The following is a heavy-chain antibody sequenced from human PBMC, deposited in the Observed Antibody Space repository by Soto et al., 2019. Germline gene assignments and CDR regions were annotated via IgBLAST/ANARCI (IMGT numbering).Heavy chain of an antibody. Sequence: QVQLQESGPGLVKPSQTLSLTCTVSGGSISSGDYYWSWIRQPPGKGLEWIGYIYYSGSTYYNPYLKSRVTISVDTSKNQFSLKLSSVTAADTAVYYCARGGESDDYYYYGMDVWGQGTTVTVSS. J-gene: IGHJ6*02. CDR2: IYYSGST. CDR1: GGSISSGDYY. D-gene: IGHD3-16*01. V-gene: IGHV4-30-4*01. CDR3: ARGGESDDYYYYGMDV.